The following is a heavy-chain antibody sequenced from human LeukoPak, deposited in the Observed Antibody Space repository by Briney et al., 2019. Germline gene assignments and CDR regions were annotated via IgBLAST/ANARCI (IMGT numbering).Heavy chain of an antibody. CDR2: ISYDGSNK. CDR1: GFTFSSYA. CDR3: AREGWAFDI. V-gene: IGHV3-30-3*01. J-gene: IGHJ3*02. Sequence: GGSLRLSCAASGFTFSSYAMHWVRQAPGKGLEWVAVISYDGSNKYYADSVKGRFTISRDNSKNTLYLQMNSLRAEDTAVYYCAREGWAFDIWGQGTMATVSS.